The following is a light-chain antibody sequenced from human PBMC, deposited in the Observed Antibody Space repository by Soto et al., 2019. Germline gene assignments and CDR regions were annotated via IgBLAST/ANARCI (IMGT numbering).Light chain of an antibody. V-gene: IGLV1-44*01. CDR2: IDN. Sequence: QSVLTQPPSASGTPGQRVSISCSGSTYNIGSQTINWYQRXPGTAPKLLIYIDNQRPSGVPDRFSGSKSGTSASLAISGLQSEDEADYFCASWDDSLNGPVFGGGTKVTVL. CDR1: TYNIGSQT. J-gene: IGLJ2*01. CDR3: ASWDDSLNGPV.